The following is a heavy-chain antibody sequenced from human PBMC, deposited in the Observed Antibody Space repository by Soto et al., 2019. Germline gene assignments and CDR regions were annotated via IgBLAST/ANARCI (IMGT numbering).Heavy chain of an antibody. CDR3: ATNKYYFDSSGNYRLGLFYGMDV. CDR2: FIPLFDAA. Sequence: SVKVSCKASGDTFGSYVVSWVRQAPGQGLEWMGGFIPLFDAAKYAQKFQGRVAISADGSTNTAYMELSSLRSEDTAVYYCATNKYYFDSSGNYRLGLFYGMDVWGQGTTFTVCS. CDR1: GDTFGSYV. J-gene: IGHJ6*02. D-gene: IGHD3-22*01. V-gene: IGHV1-69*13.